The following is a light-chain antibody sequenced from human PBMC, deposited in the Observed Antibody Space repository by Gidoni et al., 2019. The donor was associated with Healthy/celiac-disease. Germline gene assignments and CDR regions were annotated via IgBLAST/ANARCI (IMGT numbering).Light chain of an antibody. J-gene: IGKJ2*01. Sequence: DTQMTQSPSSLSASVGDRVTLTCRASQSISSYLNWYQQKPGKAPKLLIYAASSLQSGVPSRFSGSGSGTDFILTISSLQPEDFATYYCQQGYSTLWTFGQGTKLEIK. CDR1: QSISSY. CDR3: QQGYSTLWT. V-gene: IGKV1-39*01. CDR2: AAS.